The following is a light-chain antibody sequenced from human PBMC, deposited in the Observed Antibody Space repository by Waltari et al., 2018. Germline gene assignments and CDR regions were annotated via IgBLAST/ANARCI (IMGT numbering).Light chain of an antibody. J-gene: IGLJ3*02. CDR2: RDD. V-gene: IGLV1-47*01. Sequence: QPVLTQPPSASGTPGQRVTMPCAGGSSNIANNSLLWYPKLPGTAPRLLRFRDDERPSGVPDRFSGSKSGTSASLAISGLRSEDEADYYCAVWDDFLSAWVFGGGTKLTVL. CDR3: AVWDDFLSAWV. CDR1: SSNIANNS.